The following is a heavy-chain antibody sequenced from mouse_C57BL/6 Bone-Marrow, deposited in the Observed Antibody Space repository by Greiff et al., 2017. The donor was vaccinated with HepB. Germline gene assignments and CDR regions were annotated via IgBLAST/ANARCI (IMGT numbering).Heavy chain of an antibody. D-gene: IGHD2-5*01. J-gene: IGHJ2*01. CDR2: INPNNGGT. Sequence: EVQLQQSGPELVKPGASVKISCKASGYTFTDYYMNWVKQSHGKSLEWIGDINPNNGGTSYNQKFKGKATLTVDKSSSTAYMELRSLTSEDSAVYYCARAGFYYSKGGDYFDYWGQGTTLTVSS. CDR3: ARAGFYYSKGGDYFDY. V-gene: IGHV1-26*01. CDR1: GYTFTDYY.